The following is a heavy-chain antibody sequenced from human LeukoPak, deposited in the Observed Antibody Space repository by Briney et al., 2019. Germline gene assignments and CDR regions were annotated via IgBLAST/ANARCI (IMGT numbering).Heavy chain of an antibody. CDR1: GFTFSSYA. CDR2: ISGSGGST. CDR3: AKDPTTVTTGNWFDP. D-gene: IGHD4-17*01. V-gene: IGHV3-23*01. Sequence: GGSLRLSCAASGFTFSSYAMTWVRQAPGKGLEWVSAISGSGGSTYYADSVKGRFTISRDNSKNTLYLQMNSLRAEDTAVYYCAKDPTTVTTGNWFDPWGQGTLVTVSS. J-gene: IGHJ5*02.